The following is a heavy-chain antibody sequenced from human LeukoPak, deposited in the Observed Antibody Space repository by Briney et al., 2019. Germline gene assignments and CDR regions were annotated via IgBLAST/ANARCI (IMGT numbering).Heavy chain of an antibody. CDR2: IYTSGST. CDR1: GGSISSGSYY. CDR3: ASSGGYCSSTSCLYYFDY. Sequence: SQTLSLTCTVAGGSISSGSYYWSWIRQPAGKGLEWIGRIYTSGSTNYNPSLKSRVTISVDTSKNQFSLKLSSVTAADTAVYYCASSGGYCSSTSCLYYFDYWGQGTLVTVSS. J-gene: IGHJ4*02. V-gene: IGHV4-61*02. D-gene: IGHD2-2*03.